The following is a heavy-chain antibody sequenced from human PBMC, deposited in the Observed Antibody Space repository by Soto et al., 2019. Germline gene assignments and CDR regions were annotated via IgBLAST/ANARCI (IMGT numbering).Heavy chain of an antibody. CDR3: ARVPQILRYFYWLPAYFDY. CDR1: GGSISSGGYY. J-gene: IGHJ4*02. CDR2: IYYSGST. Sequence: QVQLQESGPGLVKPSQTLSLTCTVSGGSISSGGYYWSWIRQHPGKGLEWIGYIYYSGSTYYNPSLKSRVTISVDTSKNQFSLKLSSVTAADTDVYYCARVPQILRYFYWLPAYFDYWGQGTLVTVSS. D-gene: IGHD3-9*01. V-gene: IGHV4-31*03.